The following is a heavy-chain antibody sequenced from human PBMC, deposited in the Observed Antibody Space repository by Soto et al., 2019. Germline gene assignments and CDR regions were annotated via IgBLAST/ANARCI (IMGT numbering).Heavy chain of an antibody. Sequence: QVQLVESGGGVVQPGRSLRLSCAASGFTFSSYGMHWVRQAPGKGLEWVAVIWYDGSNKYYADSVKGRFTISRDNSKNTLYLQMNRLRAEDTAVYYCARSVGYCISTSCYRDNWFDPWGQGTLVTVSS. CDR2: IWYDGSNK. D-gene: IGHD2-2*02. J-gene: IGHJ5*02. CDR3: ARSVGYCISTSCYRDNWFDP. CDR1: GFTFSSYG. V-gene: IGHV3-33*01.